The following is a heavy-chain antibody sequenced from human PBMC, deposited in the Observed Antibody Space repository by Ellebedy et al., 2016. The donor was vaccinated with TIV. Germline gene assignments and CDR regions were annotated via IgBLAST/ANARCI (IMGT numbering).Heavy chain of an antibody. J-gene: IGHJ4*02. CDR2: ISYSSDIT. Sequence: GGSLRLSXAASGFAFSGYAMSWVRQAPGKGLEWVSSISYSSDITHYADSVKGRFTISRDNSKNTLYLQMNSLRDEDTALYYCARDNSRSYYSFDYWGQGALVAVST. D-gene: IGHD3-10*01. V-gene: IGHV3-23*01. CDR3: ARDNSRSYYSFDY. CDR1: GFAFSGYA.